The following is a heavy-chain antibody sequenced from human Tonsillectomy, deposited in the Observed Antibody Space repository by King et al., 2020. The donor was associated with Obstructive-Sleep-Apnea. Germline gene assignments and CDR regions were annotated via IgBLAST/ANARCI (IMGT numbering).Heavy chain of an antibody. CDR2: IKSKTDGGTT. CDR1: GFTFSNAW. CDR3: TTDDKYPSLLTGYYEGYYYGMDV. D-gene: IGHD3-9*01. J-gene: IGHJ6*02. Sequence: VQLVESGGGLVKPGGSLRLSCAASGFTFSNAWMSWVRQAPGKGLEWVGRIKSKTDGGTTDYAAPVKGRFTISRDDSKNTLYLQMNSLKTEDTAVYYCTTDDKYPSLLTGYYEGYYYGMDVWGQGTTVTVSS. V-gene: IGHV3-15*01.